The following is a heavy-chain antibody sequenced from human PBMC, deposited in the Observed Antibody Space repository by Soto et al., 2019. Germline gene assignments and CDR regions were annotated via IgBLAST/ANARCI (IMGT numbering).Heavy chain of an antibody. Sequence: PGGSLRLSCAASGFSFSSYGMHWVRQAPGKGLEWLSLIWYDGSKKEYADAVKGRFTISRDNSKNTLYLQMNSLRAEDTAVYYCARGGDFWSGSPPYYYYGMDVWGQGTTVTVSS. D-gene: IGHD3-3*01. V-gene: IGHV3-30*02. J-gene: IGHJ6*02. CDR1: GFSFSSYG. CDR3: ARGGDFWSGSPPYYYYGMDV. CDR2: IWYDGSKK.